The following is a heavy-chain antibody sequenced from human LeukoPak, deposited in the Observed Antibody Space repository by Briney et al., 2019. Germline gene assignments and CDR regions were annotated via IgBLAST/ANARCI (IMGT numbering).Heavy chain of an antibody. CDR2: IYSDGNT. Sequence: QPGRSLRLSCAASGFTVSSNYMSWVRQAPGKGLEWVSAIYSDGNTYYADSVKGRFTISRDNSKNTLYLQMNSLRAEDTAVYYCARFPYSSSIDYWGQGTLVTVSS. V-gene: IGHV3-66*01. J-gene: IGHJ4*02. CDR3: ARFPYSSSIDY. CDR1: GFTVSSNY. D-gene: IGHD6-6*01.